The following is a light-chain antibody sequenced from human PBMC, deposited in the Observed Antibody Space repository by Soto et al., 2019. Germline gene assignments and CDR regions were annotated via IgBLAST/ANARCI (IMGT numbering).Light chain of an antibody. Sequence: QLVLTQPPSASGTPGQRVTISCSGSSSNIGNNYVYWYQHLPGTAPKILIYRDNQRPSGVPDRFSGSKSGTSASLAISGLRSADEGDYYCAVWDNSLSGSYVFGTGTKVTVL. CDR3: AVWDNSLSGSYV. V-gene: IGLV1-47*01. CDR2: RDN. J-gene: IGLJ1*01. CDR1: SSNIGNNY.